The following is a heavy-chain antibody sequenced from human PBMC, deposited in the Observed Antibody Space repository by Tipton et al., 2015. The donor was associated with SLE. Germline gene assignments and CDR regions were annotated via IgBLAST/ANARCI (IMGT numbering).Heavy chain of an antibody. V-gene: IGHV3-53*01. D-gene: IGHD2-21*01. J-gene: IGHJ3*01. CDR2: VYSDGRR. CDR1: GFIVSSNY. Sequence: SLRLSCAASGFIVSSNYMSWVRQAPGKGREWVSVVYSDGRRYNSFSVRDRFTVSRDNAKNLVFLQMTSLRVEDTAVYYCAGGDVEAHDAFDFWGQGTMVAV. CDR3: AGGDVEAHDAFDF.